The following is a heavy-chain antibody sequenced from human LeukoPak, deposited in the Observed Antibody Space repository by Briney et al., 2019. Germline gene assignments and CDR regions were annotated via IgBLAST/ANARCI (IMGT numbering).Heavy chain of an antibody. J-gene: IGHJ4*02. D-gene: IGHD5-18*01. CDR1: GFTFSSYW. V-gene: IGHV3-7*01. CDR3: ARDLSGVTGYTYGRGIDY. CDR2: IKKDGSEK. Sequence: GGSLRLSCAASGFTFSSYWMSWVRQASGKGLEWVANIKKDGSEKYYVDSVKGRFAISRDNAKTSLYLQMNSLRAEDTAVYYCARDLSGVTGYTYGRGIDYWGQGTLVTVSS.